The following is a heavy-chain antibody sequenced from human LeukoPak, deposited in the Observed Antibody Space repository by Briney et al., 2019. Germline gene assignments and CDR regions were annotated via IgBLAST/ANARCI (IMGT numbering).Heavy chain of an antibody. J-gene: IGHJ3*02. CDR3: ARGVAFDI. Sequence: PSETLSLTCVVSGDSISSGNWWNWVRQSPGKGLEWIGEVHHSGTTNYNASLKSRVSMSLDKPKNQISLKMTSVTAADTAVYYCARGVAFDIWGQGTMVTVSS. CDR1: GDSISSGNW. V-gene: IGHV4-4*02. CDR2: VHHSGTT.